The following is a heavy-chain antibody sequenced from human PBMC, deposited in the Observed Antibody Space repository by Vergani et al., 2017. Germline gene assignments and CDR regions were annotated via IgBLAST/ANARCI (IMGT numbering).Heavy chain of an antibody. CDR1: GGSFSGYY. CDR3: AISSLSSRSLYGMDV. CDR2: INHSGST. D-gene: IGHD3-10*01. J-gene: IGHJ6*02. Sequence: QVQLQESGPGLVKPSETLSLTCAVYGGSFSGYYWSWIRQPPGKGLEWIGEINHSGSTNYNPSLKSRVTISVDTSKNQFSLKLSSVTAADTAVYYCAISSLSSRSLYGMDVWGQGTTVTVSS. V-gene: IGHV4-34*10.